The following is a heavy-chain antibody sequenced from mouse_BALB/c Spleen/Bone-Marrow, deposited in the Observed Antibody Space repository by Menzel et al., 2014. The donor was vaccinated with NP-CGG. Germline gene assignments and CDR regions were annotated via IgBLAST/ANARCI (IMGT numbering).Heavy chain of an antibody. CDR3: ARSGDYDGFVY. V-gene: IGHV1-20*02. CDR2: INPYNGDT. Sequence: VQLQQSGPELVKPGASVKISCKASGYSFTGYFMNWEMQSHGKSLEWIGRINPYNGDTFYNQKFKGKATLTVDKSSSTAHMELRSLASEDSAVYYCARSGDYDGFVYWGQGTLVTVSA. CDR1: GYSFTGYF. D-gene: IGHD2-4*01. J-gene: IGHJ3*01.